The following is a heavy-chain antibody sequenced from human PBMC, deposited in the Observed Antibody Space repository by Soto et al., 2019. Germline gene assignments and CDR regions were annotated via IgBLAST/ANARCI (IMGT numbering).Heavy chain of an antibody. Sequence: ASVKVSCKASGYTFSSYGITWVRQAPGQGLEWMGWISSYSTNKKYAQKFQGRVTMTTDTSTSTAYMELRSLRSDDTAVYYCARATLYCSGGDCYSVFDYWGQGTLVTVSS. CDR1: GYTFSSYG. D-gene: IGHD2-15*01. V-gene: IGHV1-18*01. CDR3: ARATLYCSGGDCYSVFDY. CDR2: ISSYSTNK. J-gene: IGHJ4*02.